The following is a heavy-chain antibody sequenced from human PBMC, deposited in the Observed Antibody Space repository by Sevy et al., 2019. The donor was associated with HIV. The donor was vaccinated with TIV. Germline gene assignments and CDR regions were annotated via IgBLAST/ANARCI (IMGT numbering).Heavy chain of an antibody. D-gene: IGHD6-19*01. Sequence: GGSLRLSCAASGFTFSSYEMNWVRQAPGKGLEWISYITLSGSTMYYADSVKGAFTISRDNAKNSLYLQMNSLRAEDTAVYYWARDRQGITVAGTAIDYWGQGTLVTVSS. CDR3: ARDRQGITVAGTAIDY. J-gene: IGHJ4*02. CDR2: ITLSGSTM. V-gene: IGHV3-48*03. CDR1: GFTFSSYE.